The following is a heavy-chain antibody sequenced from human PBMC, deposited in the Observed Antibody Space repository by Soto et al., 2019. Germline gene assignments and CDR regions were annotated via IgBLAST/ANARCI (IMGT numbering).Heavy chain of an antibody. CDR2: ISDSGGST. V-gene: IGHV3-23*01. CDR3: AKADIAAAAPSKSYFDY. D-gene: IGHD6-13*01. J-gene: IGHJ4*02. CDR1: GFTFSRYA. Sequence: GGSLRLSCAASGFTFSRYAMSWVGQAPGKGLEWVSAISDSGGSTYYADSVKGRFTISRDNSKNTLYLQMNSLRAEDTAVYYCAKADIAAAAPSKSYFDYWGQGTLVTVXS.